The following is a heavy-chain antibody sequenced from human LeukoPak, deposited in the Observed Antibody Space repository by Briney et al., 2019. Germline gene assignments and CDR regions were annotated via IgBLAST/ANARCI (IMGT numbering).Heavy chain of an antibody. CDR3: ARLKYSYGYSYYYYMDV. V-gene: IGHV5-51*03. D-gene: IGHD5-18*01. CDR2: IYPGDSDT. Sequence: KPGESLKISCKGSGYSFTSYWIGCVRQMPGKGLEWMGIIYPGDSDTRHSQSCQGQVTISADKSISTAYLQWSSLKASDTAMYYCARLKYSYGYSYYYYMDVWGKGTTVTVSS. J-gene: IGHJ6*03. CDR1: GYSFTSYW.